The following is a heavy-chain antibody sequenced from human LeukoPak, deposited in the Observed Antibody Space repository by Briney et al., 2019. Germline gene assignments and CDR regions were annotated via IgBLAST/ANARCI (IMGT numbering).Heavy chain of an antibody. V-gene: IGHV4-61*08. Sequence: SETLSLTCTVSGGSISSGDYYWSWIRQPPGKGLEWIGYIYYSGSTNYNPSLKSRVTISVDTSKNQFSLKLSSVTAADTAVYYCARGIAAAGTYFDYWGQGTLVTVSS. CDR2: IYYSGST. J-gene: IGHJ4*02. CDR3: ARGIAAAGTYFDY. D-gene: IGHD6-13*01. CDR1: GGSISSGDYY.